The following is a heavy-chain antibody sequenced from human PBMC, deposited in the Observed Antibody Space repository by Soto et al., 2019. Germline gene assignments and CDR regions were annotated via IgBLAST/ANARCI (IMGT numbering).Heavy chain of an antibody. CDR3: ARDRGGYFDY. V-gene: IGHV3-33*01. CDR1: GFTFSSYG. Sequence: QVQLVESGGGVVQPGRSLRLSCAASGFTFSSYGMHWVRQAPGKGLEGVAVIWYDGSNKYYADSVKGRFTISRDNSKNTLYLQMNSLRAEDTAVYYCARDRGGYFDYWGQGTLVTVSS. CDR2: IWYDGSNK. J-gene: IGHJ4*02. D-gene: IGHD3-10*01.